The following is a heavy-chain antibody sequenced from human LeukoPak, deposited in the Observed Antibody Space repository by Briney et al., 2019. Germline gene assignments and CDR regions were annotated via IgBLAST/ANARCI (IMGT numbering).Heavy chain of an antibody. Sequence: GGSLRLPCAASGYNFSIYAMHWVRQAPGKGLEYVSGITSNGDSTYYGNSVKGRFTISRDNSKNTLYLQMGSLRPEDMAVYYCPRGGQPLDYWGQGTLVTVSS. CDR1: GYNFSIYA. V-gene: IGHV3-64*01. J-gene: IGHJ4*02. D-gene: IGHD1-14*01. CDR2: ITSNGDST. CDR3: PRGGQPLDY.